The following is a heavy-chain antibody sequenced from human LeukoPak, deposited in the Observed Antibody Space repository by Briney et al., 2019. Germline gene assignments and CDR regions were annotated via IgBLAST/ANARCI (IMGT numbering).Heavy chain of an antibody. J-gene: IGHJ6*02. CDR2: TSYDGSNK. D-gene: IGHD6-6*01. CDR1: GFTFSSYG. V-gene: IGHV3-30*03. Sequence: GGSLRLSCAASGFTFSSYGMHWVRQAPGKGLEWVAVTSYDGSNKYYADSVKGRFTISRDNSKNTLYLQINSLRPEDTAVYYCARDGPEYSSTSGYHYGMDVWGQGTTVTVSS. CDR3: ARDGPEYSSTSGYHYGMDV.